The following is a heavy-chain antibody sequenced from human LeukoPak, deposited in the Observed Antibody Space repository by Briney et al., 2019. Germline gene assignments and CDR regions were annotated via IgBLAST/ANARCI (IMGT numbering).Heavy chain of an antibody. CDR2: MESKSDGGST. Sequence: GGSLRLSCAGSGFTFSNAWMSWVRQAPGKGLEGVGRMESKSDGGSTDYAAPVKGRFTISRDDSKNTLFLQINSLKTEDTAVYYCTTLDGDYASDYWGQGTLVTVSS. CDR1: GFTFSNAW. D-gene: IGHD4-17*01. V-gene: IGHV3-15*04. CDR3: TTLDGDYASDY. J-gene: IGHJ4*02.